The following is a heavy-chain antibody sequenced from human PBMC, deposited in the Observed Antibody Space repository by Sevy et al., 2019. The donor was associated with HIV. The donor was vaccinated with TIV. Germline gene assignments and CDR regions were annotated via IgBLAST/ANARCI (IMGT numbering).Heavy chain of an antibody. CDR3: ARVGHSYGPDGNFDY. CDR2: INPSGGSP. D-gene: IGHD5-18*01. Sequence: ASVKVSCKVSGYSFTRYYIHWLRQAPGQGLEWMGIINPSGGSPRYPQKFQGRVTMTSDTSTSTVYLEVSSLRSEDTAVYYCARVGHSYGPDGNFDYWGLGTLVTVSS. J-gene: IGHJ4*02. V-gene: IGHV1-46*01. CDR1: GYSFTRYY.